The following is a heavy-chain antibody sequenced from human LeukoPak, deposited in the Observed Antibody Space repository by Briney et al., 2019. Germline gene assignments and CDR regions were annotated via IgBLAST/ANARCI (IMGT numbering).Heavy chain of an antibody. V-gene: IGHV5-51*01. D-gene: IGHD1-26*01. CDR1: GSSFTSYW. CDR3: ARPPGVGATYAFDI. Sequence: GESLKISCKGSGSSFTSYWIGWVRQMPGKGLEWMGIIYPGDSDTRYSPSFQGQVTISADKSISTAYLQWSRLKASDTAIYYCARPPGVGATYAFDIWGKGKMVPVSS. CDR2: IYPGDSDT. J-gene: IGHJ3*02.